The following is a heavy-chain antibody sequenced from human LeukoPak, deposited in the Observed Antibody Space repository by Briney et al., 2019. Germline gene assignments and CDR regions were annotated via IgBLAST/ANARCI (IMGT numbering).Heavy chain of an antibody. CDR1: GGTVSTYT. CDR2: IIPTLGLA. J-gene: IGHJ3*02. CDR3: AGLRSDGQFEI. Sequence: GASVKVSCKTSGGTVSTYTINWVRQGPGQGLEWMGDIIPTLGLANSAQKFQGRVSITTDESTNTAYMEVSSLTSEDTAVYYCAGLRSDGQFEIWGQGTMVTVSS. V-gene: IGHV1-69*16. D-gene: IGHD2-8*01.